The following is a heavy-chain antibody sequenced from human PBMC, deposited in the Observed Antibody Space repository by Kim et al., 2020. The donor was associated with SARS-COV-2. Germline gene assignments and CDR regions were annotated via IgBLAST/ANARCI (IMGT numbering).Heavy chain of an antibody. CDR3: AAETGIQGWYFTDY. J-gene: IGHJ4*02. V-gene: IGHV1-58*01. Sequence: QKFQERVTITRDMSTSTAYMELSSLRSEDTAVYYCAAETGIQGWYFTDYWGQGTLVTVSS. D-gene: IGHD6-19*01.